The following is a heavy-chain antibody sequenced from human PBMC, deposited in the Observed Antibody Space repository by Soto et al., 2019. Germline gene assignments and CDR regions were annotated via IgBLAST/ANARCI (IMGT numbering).Heavy chain of an antibody. CDR3: ARAGIVGVPAATGFDY. D-gene: IGHD2-2*01. V-gene: IGHV4-31*03. CDR1: GGSISSGGYY. CDR2: IYYSGST. Sequence: QVQLQESGPGLVKPSQTLSLTCTVSGGSISSGGYYWSWIRQHPGKGLEWIGYIYYSGSTYYNPSLKSRVTISVDTSKNLYSLKLSSVTAADTAVYYCARAGIVGVPAATGFDYWGQGTLVTVSS. J-gene: IGHJ4*02.